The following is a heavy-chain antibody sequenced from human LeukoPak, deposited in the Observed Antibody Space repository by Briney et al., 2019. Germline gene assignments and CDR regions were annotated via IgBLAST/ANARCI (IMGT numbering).Heavy chain of an antibody. D-gene: IGHD3-10*01. Sequence: SETLSLTCTVSGGSISSGDYYWNWIRQPPGKGLEWIGYIYYSGSTYYNPSLKSRITISVDTSKNQFSLKLRSVTAADTAVYYWAQVGDYYGSGSYQEFDPWGQGTLVTVSS. J-gene: IGHJ5*02. CDR2: IYYSGST. CDR1: GGSISSGDYY. CDR3: AQVGDYYGSGSYQEFDP. V-gene: IGHV4-30-4*01.